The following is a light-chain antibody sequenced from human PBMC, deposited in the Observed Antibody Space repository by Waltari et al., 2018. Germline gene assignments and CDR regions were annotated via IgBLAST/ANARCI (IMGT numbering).Light chain of an antibody. V-gene: IGLV2-14*03. CDR1: TSDIGTYNF. CDR2: DVT. J-gene: IGLJ3*02. CDR3: SSYAASATPV. Sequence: QSALTQPATVSGSPGQSITISCTGTTSDIGTYNFVSWYQQHPGKAPTLIIYDVTNRPSGVSNRFSGSKSGSTASLTISGLQAADEADYYCSSYAASATPVFGGGTKVTVL.